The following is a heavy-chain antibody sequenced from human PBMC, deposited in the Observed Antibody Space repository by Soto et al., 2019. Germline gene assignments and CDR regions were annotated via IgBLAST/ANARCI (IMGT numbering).Heavy chain of an antibody. CDR3: ARGTYYYDSSGYLTKYYYYYGMDV. Sequence: SETLSLTCTVSGGSISSGGYYWSWIRQHPGKGLEWIGYIYYSGSTYYNPSLKSRVTISVDTSKNQFSLKLSSVTAADTAVYYCARGTYYYDSSGYLTKYYYYYGMDVWGQGTTVTVSS. D-gene: IGHD3-22*01. CDR2: IYYSGST. J-gene: IGHJ6*02. CDR1: GGSISSGGYY. V-gene: IGHV4-31*03.